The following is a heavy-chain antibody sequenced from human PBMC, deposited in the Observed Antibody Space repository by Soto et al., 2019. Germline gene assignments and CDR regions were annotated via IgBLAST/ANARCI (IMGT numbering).Heavy chain of an antibody. D-gene: IGHD3-3*01. CDR3: ARYGYDFWSGYLPHFDY. V-gene: IGHV1-18*01. Sequence: ASVKVSCKASGYTFTSYGISWVRQAPGQGLEWMGWISAYNGNTNYAQKLQGRVTMTTDTSTSTAYMELRSLRSDDTAVYYCARYGYDFWSGYLPHFDYWGRGTLVTAPQ. CDR1: GYTFTSYG. J-gene: IGHJ4*02. CDR2: ISAYNGNT.